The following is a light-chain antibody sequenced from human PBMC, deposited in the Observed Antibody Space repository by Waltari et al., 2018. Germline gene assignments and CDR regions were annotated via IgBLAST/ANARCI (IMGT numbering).Light chain of an antibody. CDR2: DVN. J-gene: IGLJ3*02. CDR1: RSDVGFYNF. V-gene: IGLV2-14*03. CDR3: SSYTSSHTWV. Sequence: QSALTQPASVSGSPGQSITISCIGTRSDVGFYNFVSWYQQHPGEAPKLMIYDVNNRPSGGSSRFSGSNSGNTASLTIAGLQAEDEADYYCSSYTSSHTWVFCAGTKVTVL.